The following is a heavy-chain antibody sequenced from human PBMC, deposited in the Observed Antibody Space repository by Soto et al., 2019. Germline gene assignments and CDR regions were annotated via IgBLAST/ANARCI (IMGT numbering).Heavy chain of an antibody. CDR3: AKDQGAYGDYFEYFQH. V-gene: IGHV3-30*18. CDR1: GFTFSSYG. Sequence: GGSLRLSCAASGFTFSSYGMHWVRQAPGKGLEWVAVISYDGSNKYYADSVKGRFTISRDNSKNTLYLQMNSLRAEDTAVYYCAKDQGAYGDYFEYFQHWGQGTLVTVSS. J-gene: IGHJ1*01. D-gene: IGHD4-17*01. CDR2: ISYDGSNK.